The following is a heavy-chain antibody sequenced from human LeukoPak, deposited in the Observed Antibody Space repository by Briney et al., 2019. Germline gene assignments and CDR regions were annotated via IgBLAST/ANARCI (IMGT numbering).Heavy chain of an antibody. Sequence: QPGGSLRLSCAASGFIFSNYGTHWVRQAPGKGLEWVAVISYDGSNEYYAESMKGRFTISRDNSKNTLYLQMNSLRAEDTAVYYCARVFGRTEASYYYDSSGQNFDYWGQGTLVTVSS. J-gene: IGHJ4*02. D-gene: IGHD3-22*01. V-gene: IGHV3-30*03. CDR2: ISYDGSNE. CDR3: ARVFGRTEASYYYDSSGQNFDY. CDR1: GFIFSNYG.